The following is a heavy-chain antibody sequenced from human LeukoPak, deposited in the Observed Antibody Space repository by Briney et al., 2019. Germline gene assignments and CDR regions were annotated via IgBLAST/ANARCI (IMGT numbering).Heavy chain of an antibody. CDR2: ISWNSGSI. D-gene: IGHD4-23*01. CDR1: GFTFDDYA. V-gene: IGHV3-9*01. CDR3: AKVKDYGGNSGYFDY. J-gene: IGHJ4*02. Sequence: GGSLRLSCAASGFTFDDYAMHWVRQAPGKGLEWVSGISWNSGSIGYADSVKGRFTISRDNAKNSLYLQMNSLRAEDTALYYCAKVKDYGGNSGYFDYWGQGTLVTVSS.